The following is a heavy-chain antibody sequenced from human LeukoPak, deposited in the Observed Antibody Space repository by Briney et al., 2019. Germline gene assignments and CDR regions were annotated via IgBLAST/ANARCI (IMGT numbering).Heavy chain of an antibody. CDR2: INPNSGGT. V-gene: IGHV1-2*02. Sequence: ASVKVSCKASGYTFTSYGIGWVRQAPGQGLEWMGWINPNSGGTNYAQKFQGRVTMTRDTSISTVYMELSRLRSDDTAVYYCARDPTYSSGWGDYYYYGMDVWGQGTTVTVSS. D-gene: IGHD6-19*01. J-gene: IGHJ6*02. CDR3: ARDPTYSSGWGDYYYYGMDV. CDR1: GYTFTSYG.